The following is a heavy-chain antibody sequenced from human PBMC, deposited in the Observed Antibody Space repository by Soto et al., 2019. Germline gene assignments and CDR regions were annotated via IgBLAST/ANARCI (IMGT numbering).Heavy chain of an antibody. J-gene: IGHJ4*02. CDR2: IDPSDSQT. V-gene: IGHV5-10-1*01. CDR1: GDSCAGYG. Sequence: GEPLKISCKGSGDSCAGYGSTWVRQKPGKGLEWMGRIDPSDSQTYYSPSFRGHVTISVTKSITTVFLQWSSLRASDTAMYYCARQIYDSDTGPNFQYYFDSWGQGTPVTVSS. CDR3: ARQIYDSDTGPNFQYYFDS. D-gene: IGHD3-22*01.